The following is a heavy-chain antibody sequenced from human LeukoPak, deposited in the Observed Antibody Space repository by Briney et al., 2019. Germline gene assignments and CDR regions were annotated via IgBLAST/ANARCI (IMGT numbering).Heavy chain of an antibody. Sequence: ASVKVSCKASGYTFTSYAMHWVRQAPGQRLEWMGWINAGNGNTKYSQEFQGRVTITRDTSASTAYMELSSVRSEDMAVYYCARSSYYYDSSGYYGPYYFDYWGQGTLVTVSS. D-gene: IGHD3-22*01. J-gene: IGHJ4*02. V-gene: IGHV1-3*03. CDR2: INAGNGNT. CDR3: ARSSYYYDSSGYYGPYYFDY. CDR1: GYTFTSYA.